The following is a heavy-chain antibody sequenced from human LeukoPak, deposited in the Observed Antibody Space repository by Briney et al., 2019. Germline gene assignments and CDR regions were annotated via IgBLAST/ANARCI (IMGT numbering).Heavy chain of an antibody. CDR2: ISSSSSTI. D-gene: IGHD1-20*01. J-gene: IGHJ6*02. Sequence: GGSLRLSCAASGFTFNTYSMNWVRQAPGKGLEWVSYISSSSSTIYYADSVKGRFTISRDNAKNSLQLQMNSLRAEDTAVYYCARDPDITGRHDPDYGMDVWDQGTTVTVSS. CDR1: GFTFNTYS. V-gene: IGHV3-48*01. CDR3: ARDPDITGRHDPDYGMDV.